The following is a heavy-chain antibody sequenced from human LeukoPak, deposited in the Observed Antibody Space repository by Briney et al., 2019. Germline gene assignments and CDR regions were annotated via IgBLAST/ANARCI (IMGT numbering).Heavy chain of an antibody. CDR3: ARDRVTIFGVIYGMDV. CDR2: INSSSSTI. D-gene: IGHD3-3*01. CDR1: GFTFSSYS. V-gene: IGHV3-48*01. Sequence: GGSLRLSCAASGFTFSSYSMNWVRQAPGKGLEWVSYINSSSSTIYYADSVKGRFTISRDNAKNSLYLQMNSLRAEDTAVYYCARDRVTIFGVIYGMDVWGQGTTVTVSS. J-gene: IGHJ6*02.